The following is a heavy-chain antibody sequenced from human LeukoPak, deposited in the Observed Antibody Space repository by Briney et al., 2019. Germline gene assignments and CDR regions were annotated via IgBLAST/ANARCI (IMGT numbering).Heavy chain of an antibody. Sequence: GGSLRLSCAASGFTFSSYGMHWVRQAPGKGLEWVAVIWYDGSSKYYADSVKGRFTISRDNSKNTLYLQMNSLRAEDTAVYYCARGKFGVVIIVDDYWGQGTLVTVSS. J-gene: IGHJ4*02. V-gene: IGHV3-33*01. D-gene: IGHD3-3*01. CDR3: ARGKFGVVIIVDDY. CDR1: GFTFSSYG. CDR2: IWYDGSSK.